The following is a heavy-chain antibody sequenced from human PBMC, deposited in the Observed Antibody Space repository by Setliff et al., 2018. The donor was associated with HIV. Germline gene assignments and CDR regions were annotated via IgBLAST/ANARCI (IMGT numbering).Heavy chain of an antibody. V-gene: IGHV4-59*08. Sequence: PSETLSLTCTVSGGSISSHYWSWIRQPPGKGLEWIGYIYYSGSTNYNPSLKGRVTISVDASKKQFSLNLSSVTAADTAVYYCARSLRYFDWSLHYWGQGMLVTVSS. CDR2: IYYSGST. CDR3: ARSLRYFDWSLHY. J-gene: IGHJ4*02. CDR1: GGSISSHY. D-gene: IGHD3-9*01.